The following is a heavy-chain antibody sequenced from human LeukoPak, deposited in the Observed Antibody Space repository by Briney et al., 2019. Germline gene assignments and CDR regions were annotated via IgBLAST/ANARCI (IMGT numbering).Heavy chain of an antibody. D-gene: IGHD4-17*01. V-gene: IGHV4-34*01. CDR2: INHSGST. CDR3: ARACYDYGDYGRYFDY. CDR1: GGSFSGYY. Sequence: SETLSLTCAVYGGSFSGYYWSWIRQPPGKGLEWIGEINHSGSTNYNPSLKSRVTISVDTSKNQFSLKLSSVTAADTAVYYCARACYDYGDYGRYFDYWGQGTLVTVSS. J-gene: IGHJ4*02.